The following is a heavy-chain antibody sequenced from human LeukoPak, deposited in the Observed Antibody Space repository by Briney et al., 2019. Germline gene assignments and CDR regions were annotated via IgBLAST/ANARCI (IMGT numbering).Heavy chain of an antibody. V-gene: IGHV3-74*01. CDR1: GFTLSLYN. Sequence: GGSLRLSCAASGFTLSLYNMNWVRQAPGKGLVWVSHINSDGSWTSYADSVKGRFTISKDNAKNTVYLQMNNLRAEDTAVYYCVSFYEAYWGRGTLVTVSS. CDR3: VSFYEAY. J-gene: IGHJ4*02. D-gene: IGHD2/OR15-2a*01. CDR2: INSDGSWT.